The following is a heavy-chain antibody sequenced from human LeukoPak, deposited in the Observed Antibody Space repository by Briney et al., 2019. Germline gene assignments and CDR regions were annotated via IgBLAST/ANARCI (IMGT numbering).Heavy chain of an antibody. V-gene: IGHV3-74*01. CDR1: GFAFGRYW. J-gene: IGHJ4*02. D-gene: IGHD3-10*01. Sequence: GGSLRLSCADSGFAFGRYWMHWVRQAPGKGLVWVSRISSDGSSTSFADSVKGRFTISRDNAENTLYLHMNSLRDEDTAVYFCARGPPDGSGSYYPGDYWGQGTLVTVSS. CDR2: ISSDGSST. CDR3: ARGPPDGSGSYYPGDY.